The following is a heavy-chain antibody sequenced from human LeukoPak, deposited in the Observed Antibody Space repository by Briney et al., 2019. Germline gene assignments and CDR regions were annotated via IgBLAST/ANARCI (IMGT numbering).Heavy chain of an antibody. J-gene: IGHJ4*02. D-gene: IGHD3-22*01. Sequence: GGSLRLSCAASGFTVSSNYMSWVRQAPGKGLEWVSVIYSGGSTYYADSVKGRFTISRDNSKNTLFLQMNSLRPEDTAVYYCARLRHYYDSSGYRTPIYFDYWGQGTLVTVSS. CDR3: ARLRHYYDSSGYRTPIYFDY. CDR1: GFTVSSNY. CDR2: IYSGGST. V-gene: IGHV3-66*04.